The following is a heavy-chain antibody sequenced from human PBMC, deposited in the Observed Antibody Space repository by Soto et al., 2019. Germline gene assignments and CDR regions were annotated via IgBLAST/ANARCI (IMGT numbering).Heavy chain of an antibody. CDR1: GFTFSSYW. Sequence: EVQLVESGGGLVQPGGSLRLSCAASGFTFSSYWMHWVRQAPGKGLVWVSRINSDGSSTSYADSVKGRFTISRDNAKNTLYLQMNTLRAEDKAVYYCARTYCSGGSCYPQDAFDIWAHGTMFTVSS. V-gene: IGHV3-74*01. J-gene: IGHJ3*02. D-gene: IGHD2-15*01. CDR3: ARTYCSGGSCYPQDAFDI. CDR2: INSDGSST.